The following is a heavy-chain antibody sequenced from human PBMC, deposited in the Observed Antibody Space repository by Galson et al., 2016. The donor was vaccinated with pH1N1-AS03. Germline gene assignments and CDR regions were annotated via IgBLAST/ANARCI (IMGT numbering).Heavy chain of an antibody. CDR1: GYTFTGNY. D-gene: IGHD5/OR15-5a*01. CDR3: ARVLFGIARGVSSAFGL. V-gene: IGHV1-2*02. Sequence: SCKASGYTFTGNYLHWVRQAPGQGLEWVGWINPNSGDTSYAQKFQGRVTMTRDTSISAAFLELSRLRSDDTAVVYCARVLFGIARGVSSAFGLWGQGTMVTVSS. CDR2: INPNSGDT. J-gene: IGHJ3*01.